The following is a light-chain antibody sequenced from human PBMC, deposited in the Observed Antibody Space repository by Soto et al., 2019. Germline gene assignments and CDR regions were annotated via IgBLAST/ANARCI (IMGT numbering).Light chain of an antibody. Sequence: EIVLTQSPGTLSFSPGERATLSCRASQSVTSSYLAWWQQKPGQAPRLLIYGASSRATGIPDRFSGSGSGTDFTLTISRLEPEDFAVYYCQKYGSSPLTFGGGTKVDIK. J-gene: IGKJ4*01. CDR3: QKYGSSPLT. CDR2: GAS. V-gene: IGKV3-20*01. CDR1: QSVTSSY.